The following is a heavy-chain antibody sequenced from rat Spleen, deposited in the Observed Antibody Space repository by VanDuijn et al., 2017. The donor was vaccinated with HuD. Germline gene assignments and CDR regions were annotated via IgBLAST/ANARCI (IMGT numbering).Heavy chain of an antibody. CDR3: TRAPGKGYVMDA. V-gene: IGHV2S12*01. D-gene: IGHD5-1*01. CDR2: ISSGEHT. Sequence: QVQLKESGPGLVQPSQTLSLTCTVSGFALTSNSVNWVRQPPGKGLEWIATISSGEHTYYNSALKSRLSISRDTSKNQVYLKMNSLQTEDTAIYHCTRAPGKGYVMDAWGQGTAVTVSS. J-gene: IGHJ4*01. CDR1: GFALTSNS.